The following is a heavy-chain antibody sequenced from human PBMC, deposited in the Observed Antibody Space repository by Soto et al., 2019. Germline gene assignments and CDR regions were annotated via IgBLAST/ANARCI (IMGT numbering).Heavy chain of an antibody. Sequence: XETLSLTCTLSGGPVRAPDWWNWVRQSPDKGLEWIAEVHISGHSNYNPSLRSRVSVSIDSSKNQFYLNLNSVTAADTAIYYCARVRQGCSASNCYFDHWGQGTQVTVSS. V-gene: IGHV4-4*02. CDR3: ARVRQGCSASNCYFDH. D-gene: IGHD2-15*01. J-gene: IGHJ4*03. CDR2: VHISGHS. CDR1: GGPVRAPDW.